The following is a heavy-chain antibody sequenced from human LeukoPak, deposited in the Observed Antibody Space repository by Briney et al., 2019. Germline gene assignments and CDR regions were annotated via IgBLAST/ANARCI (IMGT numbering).Heavy chain of an antibody. Sequence: PGRSLRLSCAASGFTFRSYAMHWVRQAPGKGLEWVAVISYDGSNKYYADSVKGRFTISRDNSKNTLYLQMNSLRAEDTAVYYCTTDRYWGQGALVTVSS. CDR3: TTDRY. CDR1: GFTFRSYA. CDR2: ISYDGSNK. J-gene: IGHJ4*02. V-gene: IGHV3-30*14.